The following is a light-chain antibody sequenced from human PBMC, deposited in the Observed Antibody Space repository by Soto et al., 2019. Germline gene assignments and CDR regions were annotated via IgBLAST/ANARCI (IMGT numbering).Light chain of an antibody. J-gene: IGLJ1*01. CDR1: SFNIGDNA. CDR2: YDD. V-gene: IGLV1-36*01. Sequence: QSVLTQPPSVAEAPRQRVTISCSGSSFNIGDNAVNWYQQFPGKAPKLLIYYDDLFPAGVSDRFSGSKSGTSASLVISGLQSDDEADYYCSAWDDTLNGFVFGTGTKVTVL. CDR3: SAWDDTLNGFV.